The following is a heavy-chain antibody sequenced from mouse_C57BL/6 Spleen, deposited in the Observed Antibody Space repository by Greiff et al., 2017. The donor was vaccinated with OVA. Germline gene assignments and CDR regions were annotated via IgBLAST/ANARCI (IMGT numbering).Heavy chain of an antibody. Sequence: VKLMESGAELVRPGASVTLSCKASGYTFTDYEMHWVKQTPVHGLEWIGAIAPETGGTAYNQKFKGKAILTADKSSSTAYMELRSLTSEDSAVYYCTRCWVGAWFAYWGQGTLVTVSA. V-gene: IGHV1-15*01. CDR2: IAPETGGT. CDR3: TRCWVGAWFAY. D-gene: IGHD3-1*01. J-gene: IGHJ3*01. CDR1: GYTFTDYE.